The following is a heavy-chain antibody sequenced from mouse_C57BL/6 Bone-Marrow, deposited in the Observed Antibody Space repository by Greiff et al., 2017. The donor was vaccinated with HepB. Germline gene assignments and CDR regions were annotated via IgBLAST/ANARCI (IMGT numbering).Heavy chain of an antibody. Sequence: EVMLVESGGDLVKPGGSLKLYGAASGFTLSSYGMSWVCQTPDKRLEWVATISSGGSYTYYPDSVKGRFTISRDNAKNTLYLQMSSLESDDAAMYYCARASGVWGTGTTVTVSS. CDR1: GFTLSSYG. J-gene: IGHJ1*03. CDR3: ARASGV. CDR2: ISSGGSYT. V-gene: IGHV5-6*02. D-gene: IGHD6-1*01.